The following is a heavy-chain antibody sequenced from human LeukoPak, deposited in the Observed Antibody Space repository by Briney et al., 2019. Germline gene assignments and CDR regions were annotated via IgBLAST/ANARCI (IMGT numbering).Heavy chain of an antibody. CDR1: GFTFSSYW. J-gene: IGHJ4*02. V-gene: IGHV3-7*03. CDR3: ARDPNIGFDY. Sequence: GGSLRLSCAASGFTFSSYWMSWVRQAPGKGLEWVANINQDGREEYYVDSVKGRFTISRDNAKNSLYLQMNSLRAEDTAVYYCARDPNIGFDYWGQGTLVSVSS. D-gene: IGHD5-12*01. CDR2: INQDGREE.